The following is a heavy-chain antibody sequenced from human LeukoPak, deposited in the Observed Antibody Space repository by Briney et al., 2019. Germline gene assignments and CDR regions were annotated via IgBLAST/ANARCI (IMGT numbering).Heavy chain of an antibody. J-gene: IGHJ4*02. V-gene: IGHV1-2*06. Sequence: ASVKVSCKASGYTFTGYYMHWVRQAPGQGLEWMGRINPNSGGTNYAQKFQGRVTMTRDTSISTAYMEVSRLRSDDTAVYYCARGPYIAAAGVDYWGQGTLVTVSS. CDR2: INPNSGGT. CDR1: GYTFTGYY. CDR3: ARGPYIAAAGVDY. D-gene: IGHD6-13*01.